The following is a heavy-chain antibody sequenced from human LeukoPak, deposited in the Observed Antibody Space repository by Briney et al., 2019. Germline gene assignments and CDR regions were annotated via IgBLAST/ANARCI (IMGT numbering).Heavy chain of an antibody. CDR2: ILYDGSNK. D-gene: IGHD4-17*01. J-gene: IGHJ4*02. Sequence: GRSLRLSCAASGFTFSTYAIHWVRQAPGKGLEWVAVILYDGSNKYYADSVKGRFTISRDNSKNTLYLQMNRLRAEDTAVYYCARDQGITVTTNGVDYWGQGTLVTVSS. CDR3: ARDQGITVTTNGVDY. CDR1: GFTFSTYA. V-gene: IGHV3-30-3*01.